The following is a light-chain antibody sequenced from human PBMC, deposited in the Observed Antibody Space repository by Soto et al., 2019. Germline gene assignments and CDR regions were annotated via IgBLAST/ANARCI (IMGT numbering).Light chain of an antibody. J-gene: IGLJ1*01. CDR2: EVS. Sequence: QSVLTQPPSASGSPGQSVTISCTGTSSDVGGYNYVSWYQQHPGKAPKLMIYEVSKRPSGVPDRFSGSKSGNTASLTVSGLQAEGEADYYCSSYAGSSTVFGTGTKVTVL. CDR3: SSYAGSSTV. V-gene: IGLV2-8*01. CDR1: SSDVGGYNY.